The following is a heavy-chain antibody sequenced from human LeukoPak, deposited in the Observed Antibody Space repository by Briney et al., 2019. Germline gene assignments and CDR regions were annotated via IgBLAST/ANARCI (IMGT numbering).Heavy chain of an antibody. V-gene: IGHV1-24*01. Sequence: GASVKVSCKVSGYTLTELSMHWVRQAPGKGLEWMGGFDPEDGETIYAQRFQGRVTMTEDTSTDTAYMELSSLRSEDTAVYYCTGDSVGATGHDAFDIWGQGTMATVSS. CDR1: GYTLTELS. CDR3: TGDSVGATGHDAFDI. CDR2: FDPEDGET. J-gene: IGHJ3*02. D-gene: IGHD1-26*01.